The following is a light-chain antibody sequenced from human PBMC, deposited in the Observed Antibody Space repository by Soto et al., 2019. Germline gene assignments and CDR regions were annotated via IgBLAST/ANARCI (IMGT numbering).Light chain of an antibody. Sequence: ERTHGAHSLRLCLGKKATITCKSSQSVLFTSNNKNFLAWYQHKAGQPPKLIVNWASSREVGVPDRFSGSGSGTHFTLTISSLQAEDVAMYYCQQYYKTPTFGRGTKVDSK. J-gene: IGKJ1*01. V-gene: IGKV4-1*01. CDR1: QSVLFTSNNKNF. CDR3: QQYYKTPT. CDR2: WAS.